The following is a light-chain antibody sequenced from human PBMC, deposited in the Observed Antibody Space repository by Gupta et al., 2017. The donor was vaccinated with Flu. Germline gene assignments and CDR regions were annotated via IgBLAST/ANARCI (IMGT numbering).Light chain of an antibody. CDR2: GAS. CDR3: QQYNESPYT. CDR1: QDISNY. V-gene: IGKV1-16*01. Sequence: DIRMTQSPASLSASVGDRVTLTCRASQDISNYLGWYQQKPGKAPKSVIFGASVLQTGVPSRFSGRGSGTDFTLTISSLQPEGFAIYYCQQYNESPYTFGPGTTVDFK. J-gene: IGKJ3*01.